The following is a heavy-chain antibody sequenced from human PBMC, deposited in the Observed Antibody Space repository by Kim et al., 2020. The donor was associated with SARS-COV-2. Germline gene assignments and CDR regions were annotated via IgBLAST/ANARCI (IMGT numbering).Heavy chain of an antibody. CDR2: INTNTGNP. Sequence: ASVKVSCKASGYTFTSYAMNWVRQAPGQGLEWMGWINTNTGNPTYAQGFTGRFVFSLDTSVSTAYLQISSLKAEDTAVYYCARDRWVYQLLFYGMDVWGQGTTVTVSS. CDR1: GYTFTSYA. CDR3: ARDRWVYQLLFYGMDV. V-gene: IGHV7-4-1*02. D-gene: IGHD2-2*01. J-gene: IGHJ6*02.